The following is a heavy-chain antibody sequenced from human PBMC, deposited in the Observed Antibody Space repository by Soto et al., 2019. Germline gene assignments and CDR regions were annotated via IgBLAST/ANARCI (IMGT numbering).Heavy chain of an antibody. CDR1: GVSIVSHF. Sequence: PETLSVTCSVSGVSIVSHFWSWIRQAPGKGPELVGYIYHTVNTNYNPALKSRVTISMDTSENQLSLQLSSVTAADTAVYYCARLHYTLVTALASCGQGKTVSV. CDR3: ARLHYTLVTALAS. D-gene: IGHD2-15*01. J-gene: IGHJ3*01. CDR2: IYHTVNT. V-gene: IGHV4-59*11.